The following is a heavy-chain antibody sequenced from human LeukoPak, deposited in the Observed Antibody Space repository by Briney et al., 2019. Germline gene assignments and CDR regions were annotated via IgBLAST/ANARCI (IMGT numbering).Heavy chain of an antibody. D-gene: IGHD5-12*01. CDR2: INHSGST. CDR3: ARGLWWLHTGYFDY. Sequence: KPSETLSLTCAVYGGSFSGYYWSWIRQPPGKGLEWIGEINHSGSTNYNPSLKSRVTIPVDTSKNQFSLKLSSVTAADTAVYYCARGLWWLHTGYFDYWGQGTLVTVSS. J-gene: IGHJ4*02. CDR1: GGSFSGYY. V-gene: IGHV4-34*01.